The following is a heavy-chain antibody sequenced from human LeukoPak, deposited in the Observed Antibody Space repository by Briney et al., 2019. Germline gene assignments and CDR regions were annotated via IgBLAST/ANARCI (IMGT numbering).Heavy chain of an antibody. CDR3: TRDTFGGDDF. Sequence: PGGSLKLSCAASGFTFSHSYMHWVRQAPGKGLVWVSRIDNDGGTSYADSVKGRFTITRDNAKNTLYLQMNSLRAEDTAVYHCTRDTFGGDDFWGQGTLVTVSS. D-gene: IGHD3-16*01. CDR1: GFTFSHSY. J-gene: IGHJ4*02. CDR2: IDNDGGT. V-gene: IGHV3-74*01.